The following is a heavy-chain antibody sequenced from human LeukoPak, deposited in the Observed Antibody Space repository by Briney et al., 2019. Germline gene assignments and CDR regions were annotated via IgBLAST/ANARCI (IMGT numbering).Heavy chain of an antibody. CDR1: GYSFTSYW. J-gene: IGHJ4*02. Sequence: GESLKISCESSGYSFTSYWIGWVRQMPGKGLEWMGIIYPGDSDTRYSPSFQGQVTISADKSISTAYLQWSSLKASDTAMYYCASTRGYSYGLFDYWGQGTLVTVSS. V-gene: IGHV5-51*01. CDR2: IYPGDSDT. D-gene: IGHD5-18*01. CDR3: ASTRGYSYGLFDY.